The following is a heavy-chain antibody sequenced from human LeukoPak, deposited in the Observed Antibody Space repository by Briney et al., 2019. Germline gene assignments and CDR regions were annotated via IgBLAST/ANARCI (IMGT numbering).Heavy chain of an antibody. CDR3: ARERYSSSWKRFVDY. CDR2: INHSGST. J-gene: IGHJ4*02. D-gene: IGHD6-13*01. Sequence: SETLSLTCAVYGGSFSGYYWSWIRQPPGKGLEWIGEINHSGSTNYNPSLKSRVTISVDTSKNQFSLKLSSMTAADTAVYYCARERYSSSWKRFVDYWGQGTLVTVSS. V-gene: IGHV4-34*01. CDR1: GGSFSGYY.